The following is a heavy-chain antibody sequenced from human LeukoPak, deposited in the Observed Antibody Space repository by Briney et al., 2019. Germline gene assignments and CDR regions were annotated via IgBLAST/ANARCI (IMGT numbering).Heavy chain of an antibody. CDR1: GYTFTSYG. V-gene: IGHV1-18*01. D-gene: IGHD3-22*01. J-gene: IGHJ4*02. Sequence: ASVKVSCKASGYTFTSYGISWVRQAPGQGLEWMGWISAYNGNTNYAQKFQGRVTITADESTSTAYMELSSLRSEDTAVYYCARAEYYYDSSGYDYWGQGTLVTVSS. CDR3: ARAEYYYDSSGYDY. CDR2: ISAYNGNT.